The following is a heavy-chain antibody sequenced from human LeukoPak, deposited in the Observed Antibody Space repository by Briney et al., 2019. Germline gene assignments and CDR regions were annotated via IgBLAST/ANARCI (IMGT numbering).Heavy chain of an antibody. CDR1: GFTFSSYG. Sequence: PGGSLRLSCAASGFTFSSYGMHWVRQAPGKGLEWVAFIRYDGSNKYYADSVKGRFTISRDNSKNTLYLQMNSLRAEDTAVYYCAKDINLSSYSGGWYGPGYWGQGTLVTVSS. V-gene: IGHV3-30*02. CDR3: AKDINLSSYSGGWYGPGY. D-gene: IGHD6-19*01. J-gene: IGHJ4*02. CDR2: IRYDGSNK.